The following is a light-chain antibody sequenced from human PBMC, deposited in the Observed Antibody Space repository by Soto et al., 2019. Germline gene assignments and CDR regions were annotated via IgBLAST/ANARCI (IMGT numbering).Light chain of an antibody. CDR1: SGHYSYA. CDR2: INSDGSH. V-gene: IGLV4-69*02. J-gene: IGLJ3*02. Sequence: QLVLTQSPSASASLGASVKLTCTLSSGHYSYAIAWHQQQPEKGPRYLMKINSDGSHSKGDGIPDRFSGSSSVVERYLSISSLQSEDEADYYCQTWGSGIQVFGGGTKLTVL. CDR3: QTWGSGIQV.